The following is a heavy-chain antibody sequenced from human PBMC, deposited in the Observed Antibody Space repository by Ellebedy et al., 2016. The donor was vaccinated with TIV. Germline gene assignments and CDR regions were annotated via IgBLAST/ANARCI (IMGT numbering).Heavy chain of an antibody. CDR3: ARHSGSSWFNWFDP. CDR2: VYSSGNT. Sequence: SETLSLXCSVSGGPMRGYYWSWLRQPPGKGLEWIGYVYSSGNTKDNPSLTGRVSMSVDTSKSQFSLTLRSVTAADTAVYFCARHSGSSWFNWFDPWGQGTLVTVSS. V-gene: IGHV4-59*08. J-gene: IGHJ5*02. CDR1: GGPMRGYY. D-gene: IGHD6-13*01.